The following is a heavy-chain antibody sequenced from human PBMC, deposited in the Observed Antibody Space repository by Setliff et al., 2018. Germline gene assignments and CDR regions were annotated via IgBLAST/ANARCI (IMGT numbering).Heavy chain of an antibody. D-gene: IGHD3-22*01. Sequence: SVKVSCKASGYTFTSYGISWVRQAPGQGLEWMGGIIPIFGTANYAQKFQGRVTITADESTSTAYMELSSLRSEDTAVYYCARVAPHYYDSSGPSFDYWGQGTLVTVSS. CDR3: ARVAPHYYDSSGPSFDY. CDR1: GYTFTSYG. J-gene: IGHJ4*02. V-gene: IGHV1-69*13. CDR2: IIPIFGTA.